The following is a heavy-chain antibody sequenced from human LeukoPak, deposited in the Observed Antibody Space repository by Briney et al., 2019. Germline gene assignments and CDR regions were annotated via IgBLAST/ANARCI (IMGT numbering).Heavy chain of an antibody. J-gene: IGHJ6*03. CDR2: ISYDGSNK. CDR3: AKDGELTTDYDYYYYYYMDV. D-gene: IGHD3-10*01. CDR1: GFTFSSYG. Sequence: PGGSLRLSCAASGFTFSSYGMHWVRQAPGKGLEWVAVISYDGSNKYYADSVKGRFTISRDNSKNTLYLQMNSLRAEDTAVYYCAKDGELTTDYDYYYYYYMDVWGKGTTVTVSS. V-gene: IGHV3-30*18.